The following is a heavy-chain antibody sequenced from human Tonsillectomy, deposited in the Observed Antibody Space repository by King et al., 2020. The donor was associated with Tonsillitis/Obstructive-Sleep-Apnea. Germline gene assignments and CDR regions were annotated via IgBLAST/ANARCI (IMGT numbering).Heavy chain of an antibody. CDR2: INPSGGST. CDR3: ARDQYDFWSGYFRYYYMDV. V-gene: IGHV1-46*01. J-gene: IGHJ6*03. CDR1: GYTFTSYY. Sequence: QLVQSGAEVKKPGASVKVSCKASGYTFTSYYMRWVRQAPGQGLEWMGIINPSGGSTTYAQKFQGRVTMTRDTSTSTVYMELSSLRSEDTAVYYCARDQYDFWSGYFRYYYMDVWGKGTTVTVSS. D-gene: IGHD3-3*01.